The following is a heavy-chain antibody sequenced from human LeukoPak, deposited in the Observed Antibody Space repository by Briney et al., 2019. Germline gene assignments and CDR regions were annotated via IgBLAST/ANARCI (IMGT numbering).Heavy chain of an antibody. Sequence: GASVKVSCKAPGYTFTSYYMHWVRQAPGQGLEWMGIINPSGGSTSYAQKFQGRVTMTRDMSTSTVYMELSSLRSEDTAVYYCAREGASEQLVLGYYYYYMDVWGKGTTVTVSS. CDR2: INPSGGST. D-gene: IGHD6-6*01. CDR3: AREGASEQLVLGYYYYYMDV. V-gene: IGHV1-46*01. CDR1: GYTFTSYY. J-gene: IGHJ6*03.